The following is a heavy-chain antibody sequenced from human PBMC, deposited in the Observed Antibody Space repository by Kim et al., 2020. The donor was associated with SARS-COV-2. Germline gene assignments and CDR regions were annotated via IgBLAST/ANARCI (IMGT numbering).Heavy chain of an antibody. CDR1: GFTFSSYG. V-gene: IGHV3-30*03. CDR2: ISYDGSNK. CDR3: ETARQSGKQCLVSDYFDY. D-gene: IGHD6-19*01. J-gene: IGHJ4*02. Sequence: GGSLRLSCAASGFTFSSYGMHWVRQAPGKGLEWVAVISYDGSNKYYADSVKGRFTISRDNSKNTLYLQMNRLRAEDTAVYYCETARQSGKQCLVSDYFDYWGQGTLVTVSS.